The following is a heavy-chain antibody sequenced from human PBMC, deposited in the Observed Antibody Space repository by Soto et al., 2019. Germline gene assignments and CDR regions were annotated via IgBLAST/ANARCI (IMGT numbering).Heavy chain of an antibody. V-gene: IGHV3-23*01. CDR1: GFTFRTYA. CDR3: AKDRTVYYDFWSGPPSLDV. D-gene: IGHD3-3*01. Sequence: GGSLRLSCAAYGFTFRTYAMNWVRQAPGKXLEWVSGISGSGSGTYYADSVKGRFTISRDNSKNTLYLQMNSLRAEDTAVYYCAKDRTVYYDFWSGPPSLDVWGQGTTVTVSS. CDR2: ISGSGSGT. J-gene: IGHJ6*02.